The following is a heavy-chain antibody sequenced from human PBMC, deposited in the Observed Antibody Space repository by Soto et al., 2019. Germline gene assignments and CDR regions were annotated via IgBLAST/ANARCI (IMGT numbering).Heavy chain of an antibody. D-gene: IGHD2-2*02. Sequence: SETLSLTCTVSGGSISSSSYYWGWIRQPPGKGLEWIGSIYYSGSTYYNPSLKSRVTISVDTSKNQFSLKLSSVTAADTAVYYCARRGRGVVPADIPFYYYGMDVWGQGTTVTVSS. J-gene: IGHJ6*02. V-gene: IGHV4-39*01. CDR1: GGSISSSSYY. CDR3: ARRGRGVVPADIPFYYYGMDV. CDR2: IYYSGST.